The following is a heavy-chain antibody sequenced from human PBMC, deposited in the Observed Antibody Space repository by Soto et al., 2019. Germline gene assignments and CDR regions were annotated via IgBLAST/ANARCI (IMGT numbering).Heavy chain of an antibody. J-gene: IGHJ4*02. CDR1: GFTFSSYW. CDR3: ARDLLLRFGELLVGFDY. D-gene: IGHD3-10*01. V-gene: IGHV3-7*05. Sequence: PGGSLRLSCAASGFTFSSYWMSWVRQAPGKGLEWVANIKQDGSEKYYVDSVKGRFTISRDNAKNSLYLQMNSLRAEDTAVYYCARDLLLRFGELLVGFDYWGQGTLVTVSS. CDR2: IKQDGSEK.